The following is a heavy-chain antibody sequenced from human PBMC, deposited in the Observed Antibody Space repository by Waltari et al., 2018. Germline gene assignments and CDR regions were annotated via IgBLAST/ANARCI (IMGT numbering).Heavy chain of an antibody. CDR1: GYIFTLYL. J-gene: IGHJ4*02. Sequence: EVQLVPSGAAVKKPGESLKISWKGSGYIFTLYLICRVRQLPGNGLGWMGIIYPGDSDTRYSPSFQGQVTISADKSISTAYLQWSSLKASDTAMYYCASWNAGVRSDYWGQGTLVTVSS. CDR3: ASWNAGVRSDY. CDR2: IYPGDSDT. V-gene: IGHV5-51*01. D-gene: IGHD1-1*01.